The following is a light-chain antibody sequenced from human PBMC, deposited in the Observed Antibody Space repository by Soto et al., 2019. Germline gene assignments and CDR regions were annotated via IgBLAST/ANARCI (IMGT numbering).Light chain of an antibody. CDR1: QDISDF. CDR3: QQYEDLPLT. Sequence: DIQMTQSPSSLVASVGDRVTITCQASQDISDFLNWYHLKPGQPPKVLIYDASNLQTGVPSRFSGRGSGTHFTFTISSLRPDDSGTYFCQQYEDLPLTFGQGTQLEIK. J-gene: IGKJ5*01. CDR2: DAS. V-gene: IGKV1-33*01.